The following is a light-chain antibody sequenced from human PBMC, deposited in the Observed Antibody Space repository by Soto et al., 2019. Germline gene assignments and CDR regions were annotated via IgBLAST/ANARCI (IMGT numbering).Light chain of an antibody. CDR3: KQYNNWRT. V-gene: IGKV3-15*01. CDR2: GAS. Sequence: ELVMTQSPAAVSASPGQRHTHSYRASQSVSSNLAWYQQKPGQDPRLLIYGASTRATGIPARFSGSGSGTEFTLTISSLQSEDFAVYYCKQYNNWRTVGNGTKVDIK. J-gene: IGKJ1*01. CDR1: QSVSSN.